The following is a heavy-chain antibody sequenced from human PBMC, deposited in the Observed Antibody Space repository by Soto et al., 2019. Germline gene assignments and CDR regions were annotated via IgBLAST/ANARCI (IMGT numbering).Heavy chain of an antibody. CDR3: ARAFDYGDEREIDF. CDR1: GYTFSNYD. Sequence: QVQLVQSGAEVKKPGASVKVSCQTSGYTFSNYDINWVRQAPGQGLEWMGCISVYNEDKNYAQKFQGRVTMTTDTSTNTAYMDLRNLRSDDTDVYYCARAFDYGDEREIDFWGQGTLVTVSS. V-gene: IGHV1-18*01. D-gene: IGHD4-17*01. CDR2: ISVYNEDK. J-gene: IGHJ4*02.